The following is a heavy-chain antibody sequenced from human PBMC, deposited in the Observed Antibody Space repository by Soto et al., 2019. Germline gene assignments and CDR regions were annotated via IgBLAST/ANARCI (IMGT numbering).Heavy chain of an antibody. CDR1: GFTFDTYA. D-gene: IGHD3-3*01. CDR3: AKGFRSLEWYSLAPFDY. Sequence: GVSLRLSCAASGFTFDTYALNWVRQAPGKGLEWVSAIGSSGSTYYADSVKGRFTISRDTPKKTLYLQMNSLRVEDTAKYYCAKGFRSLEWYSLAPFDYWGQGALVTVSS. J-gene: IGHJ4*02. CDR2: IGSSGST. V-gene: IGHV3-23*01.